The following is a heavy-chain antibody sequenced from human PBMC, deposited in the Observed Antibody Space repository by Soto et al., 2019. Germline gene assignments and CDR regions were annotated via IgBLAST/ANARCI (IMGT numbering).Heavy chain of an antibody. CDR3: AKEGSVVATTPDFHY. Sequence: QVQLVESGGGVVQPGRSLRLSCAASGFTFSSYGMHWVRQAPGKGLEWVAVISYDGSYKYYADSMKGRVTISRDNSKNTLYVQMNSLRAEDTAVYYCAKEGSVVATTPDFHYWGQGTLVTVSS. D-gene: IGHD5-12*01. CDR2: ISYDGSYK. CDR1: GFTFSSYG. J-gene: IGHJ4*02. V-gene: IGHV3-30*18.